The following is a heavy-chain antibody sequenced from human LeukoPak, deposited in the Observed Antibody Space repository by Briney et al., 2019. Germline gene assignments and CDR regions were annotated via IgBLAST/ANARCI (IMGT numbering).Heavy chain of an antibody. CDR3: SRGALDLAMARY. CDR1: GFTFSSYS. V-gene: IGHV3-48*02. Sequence: PGGSLRLSCAASGFTFSSYSMNWVRQAPGKGLEWVSYISSSSSSIYYADSVKGRFTISRDNAKNSLYLQMNSLRDEDTAVYYCSRGALDLAMARYWGQGTLVTVSS. D-gene: IGHD5-18*01. CDR2: ISSSSSSI. J-gene: IGHJ4*02.